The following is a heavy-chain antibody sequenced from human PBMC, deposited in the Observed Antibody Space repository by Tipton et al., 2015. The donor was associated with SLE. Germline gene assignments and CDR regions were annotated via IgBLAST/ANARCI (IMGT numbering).Heavy chain of an antibody. CDR1: GFTFSSYA. CDR2: ISYDGSNK. V-gene: IGHV3-30*04. D-gene: IGHD2-15*01. Sequence: SLRLSCAASGFTFSSYAMHWVRQAPGKGLEWVAVISYDGSNKYYADSVKGRFTISRDNSKNTLYLQMNSLGAEDTAVYYCARRIGGYYGMDVWGQGTTVTVSS. CDR3: ARRIGGYYGMDV. J-gene: IGHJ6*02.